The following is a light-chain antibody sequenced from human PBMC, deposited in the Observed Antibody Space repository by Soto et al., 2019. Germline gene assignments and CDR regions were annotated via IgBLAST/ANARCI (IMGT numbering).Light chain of an antibody. Sequence: QSVVTQPASVSGSPGQAITISCSGSSSDVGAHNFVSWYQHHPGKAPKLMIYEVSNRPSGVSNRFSGPKSGNTASLTISGLQAEDEADYYCNSYTSSNTYVFGSGTKVTVL. CDR3: NSYTSSNTYV. CDR1: SSDVGAHNF. CDR2: EVS. J-gene: IGLJ1*01. V-gene: IGLV2-14*01.